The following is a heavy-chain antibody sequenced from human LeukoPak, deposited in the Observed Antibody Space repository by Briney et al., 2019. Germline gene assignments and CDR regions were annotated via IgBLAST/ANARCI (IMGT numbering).Heavy chain of an antibody. CDR1: GFTFDSYG. D-gene: IGHD3-10*01. Sequence: GGSLRLSCEASGFTFDSYGMSWVRQVPGKGLEWVSGINWNGDDTTYADSVKGRFTISRDNAKNSLYLQMNSLRAEDTAIYFCAKGSGNGYGSGPFDYWGQGTLVTVSS. CDR3: AKGSGNGYGSGPFDY. J-gene: IGHJ4*02. V-gene: IGHV3-20*04. CDR2: INWNGDDT.